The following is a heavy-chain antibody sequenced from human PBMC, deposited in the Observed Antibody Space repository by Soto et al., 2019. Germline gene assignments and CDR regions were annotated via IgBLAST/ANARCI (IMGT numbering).Heavy chain of an antibody. J-gene: IGHJ4*02. V-gene: IGHV4-39*01. D-gene: IGHD6-13*01. CDR2: IYYSGST. CDR3: AKGSSWYPHLSY. CDR1: GGSISSSSYY. Sequence: SETLSLTCTVSGGSISSSSYYWGWIRQPPGKGLEWIGSIYYSGSTYYNPSLKSRVTISVDTSKNQFSLKLSSVTAADTAVYYCAKGSSWYPHLSYWGQGTLVTVSP.